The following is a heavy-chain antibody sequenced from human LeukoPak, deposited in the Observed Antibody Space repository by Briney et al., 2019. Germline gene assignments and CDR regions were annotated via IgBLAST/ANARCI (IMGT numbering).Heavy chain of an antibody. CDR3: ARRPDGTSHFDY. J-gene: IGHJ4*02. CDR2: VYYSGST. Sequence: SETLSLTCTVSGGSIRSYFWSWIRQPRGKGLEWIGYVYYSGSTYYNPSLKSRVTISVDTSKKQFSLKLSSVTAADPAVYYCARRPDGTSHFDYWGQGTLVTVSS. D-gene: IGHD6-6*01. V-gene: IGHV4-59*08. CDR1: GGSIRSYF.